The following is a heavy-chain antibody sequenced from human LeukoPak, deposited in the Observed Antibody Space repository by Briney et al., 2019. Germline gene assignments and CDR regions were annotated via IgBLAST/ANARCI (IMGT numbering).Heavy chain of an antibody. CDR2: ISGSGGST. Sequence: PGGSLRLSCAASGFTFSSYAMSWVRQAPGKGLEWVSAISGSGGSTYYADSVKGRFTISRDNSKNTLYLQVNSLRAEDTAVYYCADYDSSGYYPSDYWGQGTLVTVSS. J-gene: IGHJ4*02. CDR3: ADYDSSGYYPSDY. D-gene: IGHD3-22*01. CDR1: GFTFSSYA. V-gene: IGHV3-23*01.